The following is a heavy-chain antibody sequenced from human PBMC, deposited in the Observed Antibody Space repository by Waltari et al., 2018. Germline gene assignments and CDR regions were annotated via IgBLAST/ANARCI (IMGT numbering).Heavy chain of an antibody. CDR1: GFTFSLYS. Sequence: VQLVESGGGLVQPGGSLRLSCAASGFTFSLYSMSWIRQPPGKGLEWIGEINHSGSTNYNPSLKSRVTISVDTSKNQFSLKLSSVTAADTAVYYCARALPLGYQLLFRMGPTKGDYFDYWGQGTLVTVSS. J-gene: IGHJ4*02. CDR3: ARALPLGYQLLFRMGPTKGDYFDY. D-gene: IGHD2-2*01. V-gene: IGHV4-34*01. CDR2: INHSGST.